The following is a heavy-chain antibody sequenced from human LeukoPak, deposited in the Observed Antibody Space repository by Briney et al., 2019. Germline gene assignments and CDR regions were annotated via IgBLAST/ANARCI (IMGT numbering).Heavy chain of an antibody. Sequence: GGSLRLSCAASGFTFSHYGVHWVRQAPGKGLEWVAVISYDGSNKYYADSVKGRFTISRDNSKNTVFLEMNSLRAEDTAVYYCARCGSYLNYYYMDVWGKGTTVTVSS. V-gene: IGHV3-30*03. CDR1: GFTFSHYG. CDR3: ARCGSYLNYYYMDV. D-gene: IGHD1-26*01. CDR2: ISYDGSNK. J-gene: IGHJ6*03.